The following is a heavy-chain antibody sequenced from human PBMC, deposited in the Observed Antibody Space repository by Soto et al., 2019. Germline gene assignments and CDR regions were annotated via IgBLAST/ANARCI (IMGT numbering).Heavy chain of an antibody. D-gene: IGHD3-10*01. Sequence: QVRLVQSGAEVKKPGSSVKASCKTSGGTFSTSAISWVRQAPGQGLEWMGGIIPIFGTANYAQKFQGRVSITADRSTSTAYMXLSXXXXXXXXXXXXASGEVRGGGDV. V-gene: IGHV1-69*06. CDR2: IIPIFGTA. CDR1: GGTFSTSA. CDR3: ASGEVRGGGDV. J-gene: IGHJ6*01.